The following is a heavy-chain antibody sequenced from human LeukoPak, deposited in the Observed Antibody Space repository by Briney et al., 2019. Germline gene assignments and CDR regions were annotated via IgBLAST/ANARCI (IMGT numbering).Heavy chain of an antibody. Sequence: GGSLRLSCAASGFTFSDYYMSWIRQAPGEGLEWVSYISSSGSTIYYADSVKGRFTTSRDNAKNSLYLQMNSLRAEDTAVYYCARDPPYYYDSSGYLDYWGQGTLVTVSS. CDR2: ISSSGSTI. J-gene: IGHJ4*02. CDR3: ARDPPYYYDSSGYLDY. CDR1: GFTFSDYY. D-gene: IGHD3-22*01. V-gene: IGHV3-11*01.